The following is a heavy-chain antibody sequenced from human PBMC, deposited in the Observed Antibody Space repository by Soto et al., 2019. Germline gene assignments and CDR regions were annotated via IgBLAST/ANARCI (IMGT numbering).Heavy chain of an antibody. CDR1: GFTFSSYS. Sequence: EVQLVESGGGLVKPGGSLRLSCAASGFTFSSYSMNWVRQAPGKGLEWVSSISSSSSYIYYADSVKGRFTISRDNAKNSLYLQMNSLRAGDTGVYYCARGGDYVWGSYRHWGQGTLVTVSS. J-gene: IGHJ4*02. D-gene: IGHD3-16*02. V-gene: IGHV3-21*01. CDR2: ISSSSSYI. CDR3: ARGGDYVWGSYRH.